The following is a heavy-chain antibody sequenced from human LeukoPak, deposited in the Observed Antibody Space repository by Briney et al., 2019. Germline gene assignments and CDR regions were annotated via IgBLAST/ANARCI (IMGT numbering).Heavy chain of an antibody. CDR2: IYSGGST. Sequence: GGSLRLSCAASGFTVSSNYMSWVRQAPGKGLEWVSVIYSGGSTYYADSVKGRFTISRDNSKNTLYLQMNSLRAEDTAVYYCATPPPRGGYSYGFEGGLWGQGTLVTVSS. D-gene: IGHD5-18*01. CDR3: ATPPPRGGYSYGFEGGL. CDR1: GFTVSSNY. V-gene: IGHV3-53*01. J-gene: IGHJ1*01.